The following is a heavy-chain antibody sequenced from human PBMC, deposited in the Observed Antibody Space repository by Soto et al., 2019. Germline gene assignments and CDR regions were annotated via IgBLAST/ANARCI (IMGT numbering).Heavy chain of an antibody. V-gene: IGHV3-7*01. CDR3: ARERYYYGSGDY. CDR2: IKEDGSEK. CDR1: GFTFSSYW. J-gene: IGHJ4*02. D-gene: IGHD3-10*01. Sequence: PGGSLRLSCAASGFTFSSYWMSWVRQAPGKGLEWVANIKEDGSEKNYVDSVKGQFTISRDNAKNSLYPQMNSLRAEDTAVYYCARERYYYGSGDYWGQGTLVTVSS.